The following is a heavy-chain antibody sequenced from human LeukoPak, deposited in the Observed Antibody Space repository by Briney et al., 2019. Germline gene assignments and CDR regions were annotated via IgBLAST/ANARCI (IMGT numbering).Heavy chain of an antibody. CDR1: GGSFSGYY. Sequence: SETLSLTCAVYGGSFSGYYWSWIRQPPGKGLEWIGEINHSGSTNYNPSLKSRVTISVDTSKNQFSLKLSSVTAADTAVYYCARGTAKTYYYDSSGYSNYYGMDVWGQGTTVTVSS. J-gene: IGHJ6*02. D-gene: IGHD3-22*01. CDR2: INHSGST. V-gene: IGHV4-34*01. CDR3: ARGTAKTYYYDSSGYSNYYGMDV.